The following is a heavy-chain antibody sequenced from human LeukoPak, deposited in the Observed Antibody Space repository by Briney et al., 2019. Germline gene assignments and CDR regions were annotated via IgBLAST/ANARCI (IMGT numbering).Heavy chain of an antibody. D-gene: IGHD3-3*01. CDR2: IRRKANGGTT. CDR1: GFTFGDYA. J-gene: IGHJ4*02. Sequence: GGSLRLSCTASGFTFGDYAMSWVRQAPGKGPEWVGFIRRKANGGTTEYAASVKGRFTISRDDSESIAYLRMNSLKTEDTAVYYCTSGLYYDSWSDLFDYWGQGTLVTVSS. CDR3: TSGLYYDSWSDLFDY. V-gene: IGHV3-49*04.